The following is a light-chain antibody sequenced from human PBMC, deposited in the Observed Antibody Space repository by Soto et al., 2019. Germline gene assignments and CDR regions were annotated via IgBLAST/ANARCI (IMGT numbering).Light chain of an antibody. CDR3: SSYTISNTVA. CDR1: SNDIGGYNY. Sequence: QSALTQPASVSGSPGQSITISCTGTSNDIGGYNYVSWYQHHPGKAPKLMIYDVTERPSGVSNRFSGSKSGNTASLSISGLQAEDEADYYCSSYTISNTVAFGGGTKLTVL. V-gene: IGLV2-14*03. CDR2: DVT. J-gene: IGLJ2*01.